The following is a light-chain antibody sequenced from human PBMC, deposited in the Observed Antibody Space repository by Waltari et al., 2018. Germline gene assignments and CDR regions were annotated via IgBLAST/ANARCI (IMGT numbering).Light chain of an antibody. Sequence: QSALTQPASVSGSPGQSITISCSGTDSDVGAYDFVSWYQQHPGKAPHRIIYEVINRLSGTSNRFSASKSGNTASLTISGLQAEDESDYSCSSYTTSSAPGVFGTGTRVTVL. V-gene: IGLV2-14*01. J-gene: IGLJ1*01. CDR1: DSDVGAYDF. CDR2: EVI. CDR3: SSYTTSSAPGV.